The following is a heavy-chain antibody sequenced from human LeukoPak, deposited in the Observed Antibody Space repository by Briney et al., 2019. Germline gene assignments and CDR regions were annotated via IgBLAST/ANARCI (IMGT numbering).Heavy chain of an antibody. D-gene: IGHD1-26*01. CDR2: FDPEDGET. Sequence: ASVKVSCKVSGYTLTELSMHWVRQAPGKGLEWMGGFDPEDGETIYAQKFQGRVTMTEDTSTDTAYMELSSLRSEDTAVYYCATISYIVGARGGAFDIWGQGTMVTVSS. J-gene: IGHJ3*02. CDR3: ATISYIVGARGGAFDI. V-gene: IGHV1-24*01. CDR1: GYTLTELS.